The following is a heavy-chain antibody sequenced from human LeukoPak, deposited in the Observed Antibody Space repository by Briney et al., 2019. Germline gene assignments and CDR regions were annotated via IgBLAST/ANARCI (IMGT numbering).Heavy chain of an antibody. CDR1: GFTFSSYA. CDR2: ISYDGSNK. CDR3: ARDSTGTPGIHYYYYGMDV. J-gene: IGHJ6*02. D-gene: IGHD2-2*01. V-gene: IGHV3-30-3*01. Sequence: GGSLRLSCAASGFTFSSYAKHWVRQAPGKGLEWVAVISYDGSNKYYADSVKGRFTISRDNSKNTLYLQMNSLRAEDTAVYYCARDSTGTPGIHYYYYGMDVWGQGTTVTVSS.